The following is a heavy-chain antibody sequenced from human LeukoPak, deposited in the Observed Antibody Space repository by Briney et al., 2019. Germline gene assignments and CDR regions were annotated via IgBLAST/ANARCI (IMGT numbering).Heavy chain of an antibody. CDR2: IKQDGSGE. CDR3: TTGYSSGWYNEGNY. CDR1: GFTFSRYW. V-gene: IGHV3-7*01. J-gene: IGHJ4*02. D-gene: IGHD6-19*01. Sequence: GGSLRPSCVASGFTFSRYWMSWVRQAPGKGLEWVAKIKQDGSGEYYLDSVKGRFTISRDNAKNSLYLQMNSLRDDDTAVYFCTTGYSSGWYNEGNYWGQGTLVTVSS.